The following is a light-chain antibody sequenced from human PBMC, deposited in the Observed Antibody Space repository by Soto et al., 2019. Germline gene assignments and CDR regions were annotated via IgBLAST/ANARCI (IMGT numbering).Light chain of an antibody. CDR3: SSYRTSGTLYV. Sequence: QSALTQPASVSGSPGQSITISCTGTSSDVGSYDSVSRYQQHSGKAPKLMMYEVSNRPSGVSNRFSGSKSGNTASLTISGLQAEDEGDYYCSSYRTSGTLYVFGTGTKLTVL. V-gene: IGLV2-14*03. CDR1: SSDVGSYDS. J-gene: IGLJ1*01. CDR2: EVS.